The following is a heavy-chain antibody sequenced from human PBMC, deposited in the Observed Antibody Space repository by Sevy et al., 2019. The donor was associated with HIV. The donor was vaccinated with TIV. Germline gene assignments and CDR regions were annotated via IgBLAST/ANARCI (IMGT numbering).Heavy chain of an antibody. Sequence: ASVKVSCKASGYTFNNYYLHWVRQAPGQGLEWMGVINPSSISTLYAQKFQGRVTMTRDTSTSTVYLELSRLRSEDTAVYYCGRGDGTGRDFDYRGQGTLVTVSS. D-gene: IGHD6-13*01. V-gene: IGHV1-46*03. CDR1: GYTFNNYY. CDR3: GRGDGTGRDFDY. CDR2: INPSSIST. J-gene: IGHJ4*02.